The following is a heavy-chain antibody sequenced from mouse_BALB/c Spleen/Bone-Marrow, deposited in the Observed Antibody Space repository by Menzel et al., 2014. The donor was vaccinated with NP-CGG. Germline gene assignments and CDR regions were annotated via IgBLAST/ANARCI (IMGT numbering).Heavy chain of an antibody. CDR1: GFDFXRYW. J-gene: IGHJ3*01. CDR3: ARRSDYGRFAY. Sequence: DVKLVQSGGGLVQPGGSLKLSCAASGFDFXRYWMSWVRQAPGRGLEWIGEINPESSTINYTPSLKDKFIITRDNAKNTLYLQMSKRRSEDTAVYYCARRSDYGRFAYWGQGTLVTVSA. D-gene: IGHD1-1*01. V-gene: IGHV4-1*02. CDR2: INPESSTI.